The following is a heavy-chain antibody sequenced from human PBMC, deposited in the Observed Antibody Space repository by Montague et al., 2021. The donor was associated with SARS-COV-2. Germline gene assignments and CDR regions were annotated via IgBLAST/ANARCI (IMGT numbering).Heavy chain of an antibody. CDR3: AKGSGYP. D-gene: IGHD6-25*01. CDR2: IYSSGST. Sequence: TLSLTCTVSGGSVTSTTYYWSWSRQRPGRGLEWVGFIYSSGSTAYSPSLENRLTMSIDTSKNQFSLRLTSATAADTAVYYCAKGSGYPWGRGTRVAVSS. V-gene: IGHV4-31*03. J-gene: IGHJ2*01. CDR1: GGSVTSTTYY.